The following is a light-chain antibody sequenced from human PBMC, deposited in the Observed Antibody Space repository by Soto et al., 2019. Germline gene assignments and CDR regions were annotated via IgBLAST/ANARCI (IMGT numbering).Light chain of an antibody. J-gene: IGLJ2*01. CDR3: SATDDSLGGPV. V-gene: IGLV1-47*02. CDR2: TND. CDR1: YSNVETNY. Sequence: QPVLTQLPSASGTPGQRVTISCSGSYSNVETNYVYWYQQVPGTAPKLLIYTNDQRPSGVPDRFSASKSGTSASLAISGLRSEDEADYFCSATDDSLGGPVFGGGTKLTVL.